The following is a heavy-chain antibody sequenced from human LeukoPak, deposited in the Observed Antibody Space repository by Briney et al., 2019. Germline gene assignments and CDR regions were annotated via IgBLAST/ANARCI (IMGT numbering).Heavy chain of an antibody. Sequence: GASVKVSCKASGSTFTNYYMHWVRDAPGHGLEWMGIINPSGGSTTYAQKFQGRVTMTRDKSTSTVYMELSGLTSEDTAAYYCAREGILGATNYFDYWGQGTLVTVSS. CDR2: INPSGGST. CDR1: GSTFTNYY. D-gene: IGHD1-26*01. J-gene: IGHJ4*02. CDR3: AREGILGATNYFDY. V-gene: IGHV1-46*01.